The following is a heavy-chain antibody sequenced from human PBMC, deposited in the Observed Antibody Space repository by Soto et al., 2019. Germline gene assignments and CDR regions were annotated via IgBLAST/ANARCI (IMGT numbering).Heavy chain of an antibody. D-gene: IGHD6-19*01. CDR2: ISKDALDR. CDR1: GFTFSDFA. CDR3: ASRREGQWLVFDH. Sequence: GGSLRLSCVVSGFTFSDFAMHWVRQSPGEGLAWVASISKDALDRYYSESVKGRFTISRDDSKNTVFLQMNSLKVEDTAAYFCASRREGQWLVFDHWGQRTLVTVSS. J-gene: IGHJ4*02. V-gene: IGHV3-30-3*02.